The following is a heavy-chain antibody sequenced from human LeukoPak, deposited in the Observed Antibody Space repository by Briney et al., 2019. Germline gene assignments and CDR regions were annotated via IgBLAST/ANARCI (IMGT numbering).Heavy chain of an antibody. Sequence: ASVKVSCKASGYTFTSYGISWVRQAPGQGLEWMGLINPSGSSTSYAQKFQGRLSLTRDMSTSTDYMELSSLRSEDTAVYYCARDNSVGGTAWWFDPWGQGTLVTVSS. V-gene: IGHV1-46*01. CDR2: INPSGSST. CDR1: GYTFTSYG. J-gene: IGHJ5*02. D-gene: IGHD1-26*01. CDR3: ARDNSVGGTAWWFDP.